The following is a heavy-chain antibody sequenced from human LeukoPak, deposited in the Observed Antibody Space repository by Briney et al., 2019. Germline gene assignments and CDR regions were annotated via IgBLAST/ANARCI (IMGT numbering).Heavy chain of an antibody. CDR1: GGSISSYY. CDR3: ARGGGSYYHYFDY. V-gene: IGHV4-59*01. D-gene: IGHD1-26*01. Sequence: SETLSLTCTVSGGSISSYYWSWIRQPPGKGLEWIGYIYYSGSTNYNPSLKSRVTISVDTSKNQFSLKLSSVTAADTAVYHCARGGGSYYHYFDYWGQGTLVTVSS. J-gene: IGHJ4*02. CDR2: IYYSGST.